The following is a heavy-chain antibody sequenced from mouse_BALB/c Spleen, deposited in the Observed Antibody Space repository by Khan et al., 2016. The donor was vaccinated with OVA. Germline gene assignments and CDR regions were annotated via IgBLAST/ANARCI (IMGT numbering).Heavy chain of an antibody. D-gene: IGHD2-14*01. CDR3: ARVGYNGTMDS. Sequence: QIQLVQSGPELKKPGETVKISCKASGYTFRNNGMNWVKQAPGKGLKWMGWINTYTGEPTYADDFKGRVAFSLETSANTAYLQINNLKNEDTATYFCARVGYNGTMDSWGQGTSVTVSS. V-gene: IGHV9-3-1*01. CDR2: INTYTGEP. J-gene: IGHJ4*01. CDR1: GYTFRNNG.